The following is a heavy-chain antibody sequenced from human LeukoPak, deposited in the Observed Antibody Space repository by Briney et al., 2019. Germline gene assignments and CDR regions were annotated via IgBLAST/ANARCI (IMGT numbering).Heavy chain of an antibody. Sequence: GASVKVSCKASGGTFSSYAISWVRQAPGQGLEWMGGIIPIFGTANYAQKFQGRVTITTDESTSTAYMELSSLRSEDTAVYYCARDPYNWNDEVGNWFDPWGQGTLVTVSS. J-gene: IGHJ5*02. V-gene: IGHV1-69*05. D-gene: IGHD1-20*01. CDR3: ARDPYNWNDEVGNWFDP. CDR2: IIPIFGTA. CDR1: GGTFSSYA.